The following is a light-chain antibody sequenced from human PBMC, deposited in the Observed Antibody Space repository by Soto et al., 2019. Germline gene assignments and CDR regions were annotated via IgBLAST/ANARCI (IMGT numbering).Light chain of an antibody. CDR2: DTY. J-gene: IGKJ4*01. V-gene: IGKV3-11*01. Sequence: ENVLTQSPATLSLSPGXRATLSCGTSQSVTRSLAWFQQKPGQPPRLLIYDTYDRAPGIPARFSGGGSGTDFTLTISSLEPEDSAVYFCQYSGGWPLTFGGGTKVDIK. CDR3: QYSGGWPLT. CDR1: QSVTRS.